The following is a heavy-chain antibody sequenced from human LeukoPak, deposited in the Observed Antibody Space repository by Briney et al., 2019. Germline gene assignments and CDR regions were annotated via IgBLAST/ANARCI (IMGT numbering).Heavy chain of an antibody. CDR2: IYYSGST. J-gene: IGHJ4*02. Sequence: KTSETLSLTCTVSGGSISSYYWSCIRQPPGRGLEWIGYIYYSGSTNYNPSLKSRVTISVDTSKNQFSLKLSSVTAADTAVYYCSRGCLGWELPFDYWGRGTLVTVSS. D-gene: IGHD2-15*01. CDR1: GGSISSYY. CDR3: SRGCLGWELPFDY. V-gene: IGHV4-59*01.